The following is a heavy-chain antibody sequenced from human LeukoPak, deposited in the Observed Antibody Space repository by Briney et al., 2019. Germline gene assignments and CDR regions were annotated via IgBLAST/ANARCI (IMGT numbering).Heavy chain of an antibody. D-gene: IGHD4-17*01. CDR2: ISGSGGST. V-gene: IGHV3-23*01. J-gene: IGHJ4*02. CDR3: AKDGRATVTTNDY. CDR1: GFTFSSYG. Sequence: GGSLRLSCAASGFTFSSYGMSWVRQAPGKGLEWVSAISGSGGSTYYADSVKGRFTISRDNSKNTLYLQMNSLRAEDTAVYYCAKDGRATVTTNDYGGQGTLVTVSS.